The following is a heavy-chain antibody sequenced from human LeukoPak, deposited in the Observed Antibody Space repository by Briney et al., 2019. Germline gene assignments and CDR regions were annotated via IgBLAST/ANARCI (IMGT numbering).Heavy chain of an antibody. Sequence: PSETLSLTCSVSGGSISPYYWSWIRQPPGKGLEWIGSIYYSGSTYYNPSLKSRVTISVDTSKNQFSLKLSSVTAADTAVYYCAREGIGVRGVIITYYYYGMDVWGQGTTVTVSS. CDR3: AREGIGVRGVIITYYYYGMDV. CDR1: GGSISPYY. CDR2: IYYSGST. V-gene: IGHV4-39*07. D-gene: IGHD3-10*01. J-gene: IGHJ6*02.